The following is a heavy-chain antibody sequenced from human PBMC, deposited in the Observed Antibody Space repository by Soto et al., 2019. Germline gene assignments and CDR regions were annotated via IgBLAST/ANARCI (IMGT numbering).Heavy chain of an antibody. CDR1: GGSISSSSYY. J-gene: IGHJ6*02. CDR3: ARDQIPFYYRMDV. CDR2: IYYSGST. V-gene: IGHV4-39*07. Sequence: SETLSLTCTVSGGSISSSSYYWGWIRQPPGKGLEWIGYIYYSGSTNYNPSLKSRVTISVDTSKNQFSLKLSSVTAADTAVYYCARDQIPFYYRMDVWAQGTTVTVSS.